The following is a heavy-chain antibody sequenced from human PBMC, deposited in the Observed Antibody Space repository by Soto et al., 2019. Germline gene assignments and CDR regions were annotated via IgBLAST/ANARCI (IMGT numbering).Heavy chain of an antibody. V-gene: IGHV3-23*01. CDR3: AKGISMSDS. CDR2: INRNGGDI. J-gene: IGHJ4*02. D-gene: IGHD3-10*02. Sequence: GGSLRLSCAASGFSFSIYDMSWVRQAPGKGLEWVSAINRNGGDIYYVDSVKGRFTISRDNSKNTLYLQMNSLRAEDTAVYYCAKGISMSDSWGQGTLVTVSS. CDR1: GFSFSIYD.